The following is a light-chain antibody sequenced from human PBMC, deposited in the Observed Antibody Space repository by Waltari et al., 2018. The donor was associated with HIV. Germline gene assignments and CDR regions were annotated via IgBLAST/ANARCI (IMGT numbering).Light chain of an antibody. CDR2: LGS. V-gene: IGKV2-28*01. J-gene: IGKJ2*02. Sequence: DVVMTQSPLSLPLTPGAPASISCRSSRSLLHSDGYNYLDWYLQKPGQSPQLLIYLGSNRASGVPDRISGSGSGTEFTLKISRVGAEDVGLYYCMQALETPRTFGQGTKLEIK. CDR1: RSLLHSDGYNY. CDR3: MQALETPRT.